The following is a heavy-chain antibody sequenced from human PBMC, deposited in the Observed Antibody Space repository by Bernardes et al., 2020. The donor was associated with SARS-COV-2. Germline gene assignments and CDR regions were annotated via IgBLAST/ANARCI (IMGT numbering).Heavy chain of an antibody. D-gene: IGHD5-12*01. CDR3: AKEGGYSGYDGSY. Sequence: SLRLSCAASGFTFDDYAMHWVRQAPGKGLEWVSGISWNSGSIGYADSVKGRFTISRDNAKNSLYLQMNSLRAEDTALYYCAKEGGYSGYDGSYWGQGTLVTVSS. CDR1: GFTFDDYA. V-gene: IGHV3-9*01. J-gene: IGHJ4*02. CDR2: ISWNSGSI.